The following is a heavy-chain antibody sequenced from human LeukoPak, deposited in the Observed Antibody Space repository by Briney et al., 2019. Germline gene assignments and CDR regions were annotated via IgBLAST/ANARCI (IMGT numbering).Heavy chain of an antibody. CDR2: INWNAGST. V-gene: IGHV3-20*04. J-gene: IGHJ4*02. CDR3: ARAFKYSMSGYYFDY. Sequence: PGGSLRLSCAASGFMFDDYDMSWVRQAPGKGLEWVSGINWNAGSTAYADSVKGRFTISGDNAKNSLYLQMNSLRAEDTALYYCARAFKYSMSGYYFDYWGQGTLVTVSS. CDR1: GFMFDDYD. D-gene: IGHD2-21*01.